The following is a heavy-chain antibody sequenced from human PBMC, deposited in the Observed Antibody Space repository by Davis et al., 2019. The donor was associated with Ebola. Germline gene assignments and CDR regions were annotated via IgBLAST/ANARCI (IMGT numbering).Heavy chain of an antibody. V-gene: IGHV1-18*04. CDR2: ISGYTGNT. Sequence: AASVKVSCKASGYTFTSYGISWVRQAPGQGLEWMGWISGYTGNTNYAQNLEGRVTKTTDTSASTAYMELRSLRSADTAMYYCARGGTVGVQWLAREDYWGQGTLVTVSS. CDR3: ARGGTVGVQWLAREDY. J-gene: IGHJ4*02. D-gene: IGHD6-19*01. CDR1: GYTFTSYG.